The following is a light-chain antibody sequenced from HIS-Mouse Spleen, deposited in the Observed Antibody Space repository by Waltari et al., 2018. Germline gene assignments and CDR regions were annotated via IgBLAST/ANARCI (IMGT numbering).Light chain of an antibody. J-gene: IGLJ2*01. CDR1: SSDVGSYNL. CDR3: CSYAGSSTL. Sequence: QSALTQPASVSGSPGQSITIPCTGTSSDVGSYNLVPWYQQHPGKAPKLMIYAGSKRHSGVSNRFSGSQSGDTASLTISGLQAEDEADYYCCSYAGSSTLFGGGTKLTVL. CDR2: AGS. V-gene: IGLV2-23*01.